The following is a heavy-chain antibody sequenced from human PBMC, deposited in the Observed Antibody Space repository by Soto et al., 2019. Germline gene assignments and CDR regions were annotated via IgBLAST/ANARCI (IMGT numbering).Heavy chain of an antibody. CDR3: ARRAVVAVTGSLDNWLDP. CDR2: INHSGST. CDR1: GGSFSGYY. Sequence: TSETLSLTCAVYGGSFSGYYWTWIRQPPGTGLEWIGEINHSGSTNYNPSLKSRVTISVDTSKNQFSLKLTSVTAADTAVYYCARRAVVAVTGSLDNWLDPWGQGILVTVS. J-gene: IGHJ5*02. D-gene: IGHD2-21*01. V-gene: IGHV4-34*01.